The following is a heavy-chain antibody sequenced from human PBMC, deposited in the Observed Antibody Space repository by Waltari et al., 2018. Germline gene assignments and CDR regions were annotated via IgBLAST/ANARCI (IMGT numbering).Heavy chain of an antibody. CDR2: IHAGNGNT. CDR3: ARGGGLPAAPDY. V-gene: IGHV1-3*01. D-gene: IGHD6-25*01. Sequence: QVQLVQSGAEVQKPGASVKVSCKASGYTFTSYAMHWVRQAPGQRLEWMGWIHAGNGNTKYSQKFQGRVTITRDTSASTAYMELSSLRSEDTAVYYCARGGGLPAAPDYWGQGTLVTVSS. J-gene: IGHJ4*02. CDR1: GYTFTSYA.